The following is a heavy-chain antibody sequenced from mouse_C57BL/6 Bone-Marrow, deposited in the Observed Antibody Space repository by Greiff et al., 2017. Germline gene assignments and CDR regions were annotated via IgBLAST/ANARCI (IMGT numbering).Heavy chain of an antibody. CDR3: ARRYSNWYFDV. J-gene: IGHJ1*03. Sequence: VQLQQSGPGLVQPSQSLSITCTVSGFSLTSYGVHWVRQSPGKGLEWLGVIWSGGSTDYNAAFISRLSISKDNSKSHVFFKMNSLQADDTAIYYCARRYSNWYFDVWGTGTTVTVSS. CDR1: GFSLTSYG. CDR2: IWSGGST. V-gene: IGHV2-2*01. D-gene: IGHD2-5*01.